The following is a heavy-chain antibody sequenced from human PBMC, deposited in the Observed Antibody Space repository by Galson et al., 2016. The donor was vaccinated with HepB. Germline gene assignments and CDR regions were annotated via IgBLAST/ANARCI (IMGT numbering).Heavy chain of an antibody. CDR3: VRARGHPDDAFDI. CDR1: GFTFSDYY. CDR2: ISSNSDYT. Sequence: SLRLSCAASGFTFSDYYMNWIRQAPGKGLEWVSFISSNSDYTYYPDSVKGRFTISRDNAKNSLYLQMSSLRAEDTAVYFCVRARGHPDDAFDIWGQGTVVSVSS. V-gene: IGHV3-11*06. J-gene: IGHJ3*02. D-gene: IGHD3-10*01.